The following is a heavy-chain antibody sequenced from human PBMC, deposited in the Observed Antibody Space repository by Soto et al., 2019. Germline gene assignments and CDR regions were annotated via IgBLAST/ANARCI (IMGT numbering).Heavy chain of an antibody. CDR3: ARAPMVLSRSYFDS. V-gene: IGHV4-59*01. J-gene: IGHJ4*02. Sequence: SETLSLTCTVSGGSISNFYWSWIRQPPGKGLEWIGYISYSGNTNYNPSLKSRVSISVDTSKNQLSLNLASVTAADTAVYYCARAPMVLSRSYFDSWGQGTPVTVSS. CDR2: ISYSGNT. D-gene: IGHD2-8*01. CDR1: GGSISNFY.